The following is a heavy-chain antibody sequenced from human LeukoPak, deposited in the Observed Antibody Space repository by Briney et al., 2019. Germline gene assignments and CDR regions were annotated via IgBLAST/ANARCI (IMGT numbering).Heavy chain of an antibody. CDR1: GGSISSSNHY. J-gene: IGHJ4*02. D-gene: IGHD3-3*01. Sequence: PSETLSLTCTVSGGSISSSNHYWGWIRQPPGKGLEWIGTIYYSGSTYYNPSLKSRVTISVDTSKNQFSLKLSSVTAADTAVYYCARAIGSDFWRAFDYWGQGTLVTVSS. V-gene: IGHV4-39*07. CDR2: IYYSGST. CDR3: ARAIGSDFWRAFDY.